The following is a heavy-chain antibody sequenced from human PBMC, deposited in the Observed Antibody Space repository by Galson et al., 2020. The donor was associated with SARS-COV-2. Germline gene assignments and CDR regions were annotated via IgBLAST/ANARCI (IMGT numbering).Heavy chain of an antibody. CDR2: ISDSGTNI. V-gene: IGHV3-48*03. CDR1: GFTFTSYE. D-gene: IGHD6-13*01. J-gene: IGHJ3*01. Sequence: GGSLRLSCAASGFTFTSYEMNWVRQAPGKGLEWISYISDSGTNIYYADSVKGRFTISRDSAKNPVYLQMTSLRAEDTAVYYCASPYLAAASFFGAFDLWCRGTMVTVSS. CDR3: ASPYLAAASFFGAFDL.